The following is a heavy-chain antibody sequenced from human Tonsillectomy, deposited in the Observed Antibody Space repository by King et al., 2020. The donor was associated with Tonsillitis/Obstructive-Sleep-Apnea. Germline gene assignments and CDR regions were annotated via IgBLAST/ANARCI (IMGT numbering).Heavy chain of an antibody. J-gene: IGHJ3*02. D-gene: IGHD1-26*01. CDR3: ARQGIVGATDAFDI. CDR2: INPNSGGT. CDR1: GYTFTGYY. V-gene: IGHV1-2*04. Sequence: QLVQSGAEVKKPGASVKVSCKASGYTFTGYYMHWVRQAPGQGLEWMGWINPNSGGTNYAQKFQGWVTMSRDTSISTAYMELSRLRSDDTAVYYCARQGIVGATDAFDIWGQGTMVTVSS.